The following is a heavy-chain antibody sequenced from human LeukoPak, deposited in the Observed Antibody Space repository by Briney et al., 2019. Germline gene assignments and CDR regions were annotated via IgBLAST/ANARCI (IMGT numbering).Heavy chain of an antibody. CDR3: ATHEQYDFWSGNFDY. D-gene: IGHD3-3*01. J-gene: IGHJ4*02. Sequence: ASVKVSCKVSGKTLSDLSIHWLRQPPGKGLEWLGGSDPEDGERIYAQMFQGRVTMTEDTSIDTAYMELRSLRSDDTDVYYCATHEQYDFWSGNFDYWGQGTLVTVSS. V-gene: IGHV1-24*01. CDR2: SDPEDGER. CDR1: GKTLSDLS.